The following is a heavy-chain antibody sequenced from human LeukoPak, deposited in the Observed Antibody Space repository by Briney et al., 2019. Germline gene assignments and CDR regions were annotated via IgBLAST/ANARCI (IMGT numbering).Heavy chain of an antibody. V-gene: IGHV1-8*03. J-gene: IGHJ6*03. CDR2: MNPNSGNT. Sequence: ASVKVSCKASGYTFTSYDINWVRQATGQGLEWMRWMNPNSGNTGYAQKFQGRVTITRNTSISTAYMELSSLRSEDTAVYYCARVYRYSSSWYYSYYYYMDVWGKGTTVTVSS. D-gene: IGHD6-13*01. CDR3: ARVYRYSSSWYYSYYYYMDV. CDR1: GYTFTSYD.